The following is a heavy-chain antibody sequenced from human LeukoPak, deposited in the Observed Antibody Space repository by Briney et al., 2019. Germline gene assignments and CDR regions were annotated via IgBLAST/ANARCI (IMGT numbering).Heavy chain of an antibody. J-gene: IGHJ6*02. V-gene: IGHV1-18*01. CDR3: ARDVQDIVVVVAATGPSCMDV. CDR1: GYTFTSYG. CDR2: ISAYNGNT. D-gene: IGHD2-15*01. Sequence: ASVKVSCKASGYTFTSYGISWVRQAPGQGLEWMGWISAYNGNTNYAQKLQGRVTMTTDTSTSTAYMELRSLRSDDTAVYYCARDVQDIVVVVAATGPSCMDVWGQGTTVTVSS.